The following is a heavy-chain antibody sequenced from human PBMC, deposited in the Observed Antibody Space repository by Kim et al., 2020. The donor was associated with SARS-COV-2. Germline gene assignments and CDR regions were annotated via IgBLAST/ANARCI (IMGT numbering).Heavy chain of an antibody. CDR2: INGGNGNT. V-gene: IGHV1-3*01. CDR1: GYTFTTFA. CDR3: AREAVAGSFDY. D-gene: IGHD6-19*01. Sequence: ASVKVSCKASGYTFTTFALYWVRRAPGQRLEWMRWINGGNGNTRYSQKFQARVSITRDTSATTAYLELSGLRSEDTAVYYCAREAVAGSFDYWGQGTLVTVSS. J-gene: IGHJ4*02.